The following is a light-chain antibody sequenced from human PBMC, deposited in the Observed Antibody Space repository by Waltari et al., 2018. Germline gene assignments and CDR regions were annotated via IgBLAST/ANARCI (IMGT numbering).Light chain of an antibody. Sequence: AIRMTQSPSSLSASTGDRVTITCRASQGISSYLAWYQQKPGKAPKLLLYAASTLQSGVPSRFSGSGSGTDFTLTISCLQSEDFATYYCQQYYSYPPYTFGQGTKL. J-gene: IGKJ2*01. CDR2: AAS. CDR3: QQYYSYPPYT. CDR1: QGISSY. V-gene: IGKV1-8*01.